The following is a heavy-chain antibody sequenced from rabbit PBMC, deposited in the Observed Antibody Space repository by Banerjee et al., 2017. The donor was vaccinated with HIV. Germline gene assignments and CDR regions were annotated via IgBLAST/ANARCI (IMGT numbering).Heavy chain of an antibody. V-gene: IGHV1S45*01. J-gene: IGHJ4*01. CDR1: GFSFSRYYY. CDR2: INTSSGNT. D-gene: IGHD4-2*01. Sequence: QQQLEESGGGLVKPEGSLTLSCTASGFSFSRYYYMCWVRQAPGKGLEWIACINTSSGNTVYANCAKGRFTISKTSSTTVTLQMTSLTASDTATYFCASDSGGIYYNWWGQGTLVT. CDR3: ASDSGGIYYNW.